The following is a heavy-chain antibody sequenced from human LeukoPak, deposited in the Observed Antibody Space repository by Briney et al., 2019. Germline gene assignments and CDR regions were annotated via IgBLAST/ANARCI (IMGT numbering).Heavy chain of an antibody. J-gene: IGHJ4*02. Sequence: PGGSLRLSCAASGFTFSSYSMNWVRQAPGKGLEWVSSIRSSSSYIYYADSVKGRFTISRDNAKNSLYLQMNSLRAGDTAVYYCARDGGPYFGVGATLGTFDYWGQGTLVTVSS. CDR1: GFTFSSYS. D-gene: IGHD1-26*01. CDR3: ARDGGPYFGVGATLGTFDY. V-gene: IGHV3-21*01. CDR2: IRSSSSYI.